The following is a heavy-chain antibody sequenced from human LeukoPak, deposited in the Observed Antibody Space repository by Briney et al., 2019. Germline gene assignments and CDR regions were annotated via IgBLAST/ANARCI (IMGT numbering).Heavy chain of an antibody. J-gene: IGHJ4*02. D-gene: IGHD3-10*01. CDR3: ARPQKGSYYTPSDY. CDR2: ISSSNTYI. V-gene: IGHV3-21*01. Sequence: GGSLRLSCAASGFTFSSYSMNWVRQAPGKGLEWVSSISSSNTYIYYADSVKGRFTISRDNAKNSLYLQMNSLRAEDTAVYYCARPQKGSYYTPSDYWGQGTLVTVSS. CDR1: GFTFSSYS.